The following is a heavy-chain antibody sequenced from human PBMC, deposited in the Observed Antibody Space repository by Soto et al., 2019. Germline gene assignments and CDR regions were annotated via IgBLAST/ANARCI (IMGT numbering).Heavy chain of an antibody. Sequence: QVQLVESGGGVVQPGRSLRLSCAASEFTFSSHAMHWARQAPGKGLEWVAVISYDGSNKYYADSVKGRFTISRDNSKSTLYLEMNSLTDEDKAVYWCARDVPGGGTTLGWICYWGQGTLVTVSS. CDR1: EFTFSSHA. CDR3: ARDVPGGGTTLGWICY. V-gene: IGHV3-30-3*01. J-gene: IGHJ4*02. D-gene: IGHD1-1*01. CDR2: ISYDGSNK.